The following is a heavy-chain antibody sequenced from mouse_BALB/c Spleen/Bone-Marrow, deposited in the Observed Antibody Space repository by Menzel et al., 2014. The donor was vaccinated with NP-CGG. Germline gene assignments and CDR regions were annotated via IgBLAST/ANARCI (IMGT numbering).Heavy chain of an antibody. CDR2: IHYSGNT. Sequence: DVKLQESGPDLVKPSQSVSLTCTVTAYSITSGYGWHWIRQFPGNRLEWMGYIHYSGNTDYNPSLKSRISITRVTSKNQFFLQLNSLTTEDTATYYCTRETAIVADFDYWGQGTTLTVSS. D-gene: IGHD1-1*01. V-gene: IGHV3-1*02. CDR3: TRETAIVADFDY. CDR1: AYSITSGYG. J-gene: IGHJ2*01.